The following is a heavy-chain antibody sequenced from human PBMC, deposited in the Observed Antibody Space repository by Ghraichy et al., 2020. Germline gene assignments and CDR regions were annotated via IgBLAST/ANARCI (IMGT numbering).Heavy chain of an antibody. D-gene: IGHD6-13*01. CDR3: ARVGYSSSWYQYYFDY. CDR2: IYSGGST. V-gene: IGHV3-66*01. Sequence: GGSLRLSCAASGFTVSSNYMSWVRQAPGKGLEWVSVIYSGGSTYYADSVKGRFTISRDNSKNTLYLQMNSLRAEDTAVYYCARVGYSSSWYQYYFDYWGQGTLVTVSS. J-gene: IGHJ4*02. CDR1: GFTVSSNY.